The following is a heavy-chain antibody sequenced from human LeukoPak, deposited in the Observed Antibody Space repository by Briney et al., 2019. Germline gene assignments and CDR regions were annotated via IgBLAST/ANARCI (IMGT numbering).Heavy chain of an antibody. J-gene: IGHJ3*02. D-gene: IGHD3-10*01. CDR2: ISSSDHSA. Sequence: GGSLRLSCAASGFTFSDDYMGWVRQAPGKGLEWVSYISSSDHSAYYADSMKGRFTISRDNAKNSLYLQMNSLRVEDTAVYYCARARGSYAFDIWGQGTMVTVSS. V-gene: IGHV3-11*01. CDR3: ARARGSYAFDI. CDR1: GFTFSDDY.